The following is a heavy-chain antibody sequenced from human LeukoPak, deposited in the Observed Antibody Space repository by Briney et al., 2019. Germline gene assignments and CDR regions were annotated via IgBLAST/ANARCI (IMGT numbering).Heavy chain of an antibody. D-gene: IGHD5-24*01. Sequence: PGGSLRLSCVASGFTLTTYTMAWVRQAPGKGLEWVSLISRSATSIYYADSVKGRFTISRDNAKSSLLLQMNSLRAEDTAVYYCARARLTGGYNFYFDFGGQGMLVTVSS. CDR1: GFTLTTYT. CDR3: ARARLTGGYNFYFDF. CDR2: ISRSATSI. V-gene: IGHV3-21*01. J-gene: IGHJ4*02.